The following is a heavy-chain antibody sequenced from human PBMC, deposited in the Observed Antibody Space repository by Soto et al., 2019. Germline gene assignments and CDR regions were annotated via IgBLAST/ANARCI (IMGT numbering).Heavy chain of an antibody. CDR1: GFTFSSYG. J-gene: IGHJ5*02. CDR3: AREAGNWFDP. Sequence: GGSLRLSCAASGFTFSSYGMHWVRQAPGKGLEWVALISYDGSNKDYADSVKGRFTISRDNSENTLYLQMNSLRAEDTAVYYCAREAGNWFDPWGQGTLVTVSS. CDR2: ISYDGSNK. V-gene: IGHV3-30*03.